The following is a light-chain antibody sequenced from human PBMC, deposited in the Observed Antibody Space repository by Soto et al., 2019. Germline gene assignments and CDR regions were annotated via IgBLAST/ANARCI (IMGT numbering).Light chain of an antibody. CDR3: MQALQTPFT. CDR2: LGS. Sequence: DIVMTQSPLSLPVTPGEPASISCRSSQSLLHNNGYNYLDWYLQKPGQSPQLLIYLGSNRASGVPDRFSGSASGTDFTLKISRVEAEDVGVYYCMQALQTPFTFGPGTKVDIK. J-gene: IGKJ3*01. V-gene: IGKV2-28*01. CDR1: QSLLHNNGYNY.